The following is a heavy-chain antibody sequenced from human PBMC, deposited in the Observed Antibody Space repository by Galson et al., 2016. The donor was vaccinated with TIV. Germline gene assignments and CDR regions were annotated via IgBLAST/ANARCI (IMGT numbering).Heavy chain of an antibody. CDR1: SYSIKSGYY. Sequence: SETLSLTCVVSSYSIKSGYYWGWVRQPPGKGLQWIGSIYESGTTYSNPSLKSRLTLSVDTSKNEFSLELSSVTAADTAVYYCMREGSTVTMHHYFGMDGWGQWTSVTVSS. CDR3: MREGSTVTMHHYFGMDG. CDR2: IYESGTT. V-gene: IGHV4-38-2*02. D-gene: IGHD4-17*01. J-gene: IGHJ6*02.